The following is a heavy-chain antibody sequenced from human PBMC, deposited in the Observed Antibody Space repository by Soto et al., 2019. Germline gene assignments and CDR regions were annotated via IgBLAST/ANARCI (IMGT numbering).Heavy chain of an antibody. J-gene: IGHJ6*01. CDR2: IYHSGST. V-gene: IGHV4-4*02. CDR1: GGSISSNKW. Sequence: SETLSLTCAVYGGSISSNKWWSWVRQPPGKGLEWIGEIYHSGSTNYNPSLKSRVTISLDKSKNQFSLKLTSVTAADSAVYYCARDDHIVVVPTSLGPIDVSGKGRKGTVSS. D-gene: IGHD2-2*01. CDR3: ARDDHIVVVPTSLGPIDV.